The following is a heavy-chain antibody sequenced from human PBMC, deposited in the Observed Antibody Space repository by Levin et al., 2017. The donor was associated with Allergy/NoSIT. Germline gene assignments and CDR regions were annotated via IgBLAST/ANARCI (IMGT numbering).Heavy chain of an antibody. D-gene: IGHD6-13*01. V-gene: IGHV3-30*18. CDR2: VSYDGSEK. Sequence: GGSLRLSCAASGFTFSSYGMHWVRQAPGKGLEWVAVVSYDGSEKYYADSVKGRFTISRDNSKNTLYLQMNSLRPEDTAVYYCAKDWGQYSSSWYNGGDYWGQGTLVTVSP. CDR3: AKDWGQYSSSWYNGGDY. CDR1: GFTFSSYG. J-gene: IGHJ4*02.